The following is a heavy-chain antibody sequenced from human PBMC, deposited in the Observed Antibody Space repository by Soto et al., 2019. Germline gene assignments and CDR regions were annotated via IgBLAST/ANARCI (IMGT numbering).Heavy chain of an antibody. J-gene: IGHJ3*02. CDR2: ISSNGGST. Sequence: GGSLRLSCSASGFTFSSYAMHWVRQAPGKGLEYVSAISSNGGSTYYADSVKGRFTISRDNSKNTLYLQMSSLRAEDTAVYYCVKFPPYYDFWSGKNLNDAFDIWGQGTMVTVSS. V-gene: IGHV3-64D*08. D-gene: IGHD3-3*01. CDR1: GFTFSSYA. CDR3: VKFPPYYDFWSGKNLNDAFDI.